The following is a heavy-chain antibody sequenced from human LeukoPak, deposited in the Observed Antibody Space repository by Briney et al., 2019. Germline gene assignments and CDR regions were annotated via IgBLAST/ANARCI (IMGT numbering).Heavy chain of an antibody. V-gene: IGHV3-48*04. CDR3: ARKTASGPFDC. CDR2: ISSSSSTI. J-gene: IGHJ4*02. Sequence: GGSLRLSCAASGFTFSSYSMNWVRQAPGKGLEWVSYISSSSSTIYYADSVKGRFTISRDNTRKSLYLQINNLRAEDTAVYYCARKTASGPFDCWGQGTLVTVAS. CDR1: GFTFSSYS.